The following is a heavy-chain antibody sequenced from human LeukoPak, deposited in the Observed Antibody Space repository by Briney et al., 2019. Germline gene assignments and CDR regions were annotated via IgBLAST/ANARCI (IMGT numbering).Heavy chain of an antibody. CDR1: GGTFSSYA. CDR3: ARDGGYDYGFDY. Sequence: SVKVSCKASGGTFSSYAISWVRQAPGQGLEWMGGIIPIFGTANYAQKFQGRVTITTDESTSTAYMELSSLRSEDTAVYYCARDGGYDYGFDYWGQGTLVTVSS. D-gene: IGHD5-12*01. V-gene: IGHV1-69*05. J-gene: IGHJ4*02. CDR2: IIPIFGTA.